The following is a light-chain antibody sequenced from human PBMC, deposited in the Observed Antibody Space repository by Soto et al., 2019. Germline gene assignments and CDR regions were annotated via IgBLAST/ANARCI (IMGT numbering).Light chain of an antibody. Sequence: QSVLTQPPSASGTPGQRVTISCSGSSSNIGSNPVDWYQQVPGTAPKLLIYSNNQWPSGVPDRFSGSKSGTSASLAISGLQSEDEADYYCATWDDSLNGPSVVFGGGTKLTVL. CDR1: SSNIGSNP. CDR3: ATWDDSLNGPSVV. CDR2: SNN. J-gene: IGLJ2*01. V-gene: IGLV1-44*01.